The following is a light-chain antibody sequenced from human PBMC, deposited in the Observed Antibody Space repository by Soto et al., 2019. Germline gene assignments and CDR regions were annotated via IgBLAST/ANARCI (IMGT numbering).Light chain of an antibody. Sequence: AIQMTQSPSSLSASVGDRVTITCRASQDIRSDLLWYQQKPGKAPNVLIYGAARLQDGVPSRFSGSGAGTDFTLTIGSLQPEDFATYYCLQEYNYPWTFGQGTKVEIK. V-gene: IGKV1-6*01. CDR3: LQEYNYPWT. J-gene: IGKJ1*01. CDR1: QDIRSD. CDR2: GAA.